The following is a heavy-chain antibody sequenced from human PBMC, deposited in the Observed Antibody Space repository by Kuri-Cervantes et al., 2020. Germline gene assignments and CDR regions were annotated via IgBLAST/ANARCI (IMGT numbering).Heavy chain of an antibody. Sequence: GESLKISCAASGFTFSSYGMHWVRQAPGKGLEWVAVIWYDGSNKYYADSVKGRFTISRDNSKNTLYLQMNSLRAEDTAVYYCAKSYGSGSNIVDYWSQGTLVTVSS. V-gene: IGHV3-33*06. D-gene: IGHD3-10*01. CDR2: IWYDGSNK. CDR1: GFTFSSYG. J-gene: IGHJ4*02. CDR3: AKSYGSGSNIVDY.